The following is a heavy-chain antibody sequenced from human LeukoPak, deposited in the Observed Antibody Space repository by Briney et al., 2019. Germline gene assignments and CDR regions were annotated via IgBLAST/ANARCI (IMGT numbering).Heavy chain of an antibody. D-gene: IGHD3-10*01. Sequence: PSETLSPTCAVFGGSFSGYYWTWVRQAPGKGLEWIGEINVSGTTNYNPSLDNRVTISVDRSKNQFSLKVTSLTAADTAVFYCARALMTLVRGVPRTTWFDPWGPGTLVTVSS. CDR3: ARALMTLVRGVPRTTWFDP. J-gene: IGHJ5*02. CDR2: INVSGTT. CDR1: GGSFSGYY. V-gene: IGHV4-34*01.